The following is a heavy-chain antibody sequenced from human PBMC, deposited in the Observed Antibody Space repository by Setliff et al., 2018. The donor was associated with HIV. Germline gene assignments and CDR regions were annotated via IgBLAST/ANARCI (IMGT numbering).Heavy chain of an antibody. J-gene: IGHJ4*02. D-gene: IGHD5-12*01. V-gene: IGHV1-18*01. Sequence: GASVKVSCKSSGYTFTSYGVSWVRQAPGQGLEWMGWVNPYNGDTKNAQKFQGRVAMTTDTSKNTLYLQMNSPRADDTAVYYCARDSSTKEMATIWVNFDYWGQGTLVTVSS. CDR1: GYTFTSYG. CDR3: ARDSSTKEMATIWVNFDY. CDR2: VNPYNGDT.